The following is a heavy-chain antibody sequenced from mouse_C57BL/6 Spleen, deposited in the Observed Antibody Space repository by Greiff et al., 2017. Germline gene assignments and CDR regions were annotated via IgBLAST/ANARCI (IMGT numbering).Heavy chain of an antibody. Sequence: EVQLQQSGPVLVKPGASVKMSCKASGYTFTDYYMNWVKQSHGKRLEWIGVINPYNGGTSSNQKLKGKATLTVDKSSRTAYLERNSLTSEDSAVYYCARAAQDYAMDYWGQGTSVTVSS. J-gene: IGHJ4*01. CDR3: ARAAQDYAMDY. CDR2: INPYNGGT. D-gene: IGHD3-2*02. V-gene: IGHV1-19*01. CDR1: GYTFTDYY.